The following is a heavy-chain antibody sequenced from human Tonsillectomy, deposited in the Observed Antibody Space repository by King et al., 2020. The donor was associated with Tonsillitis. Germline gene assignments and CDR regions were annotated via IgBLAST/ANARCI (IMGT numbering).Heavy chain of an antibody. CDR1: GFTFRNYA. V-gene: IGHV3-33*05. J-gene: IGHJ4*02. D-gene: IGHD3-10*01. CDR3: MRVVFTGDQTPDFDY. Sequence: VQLVESGGGVVQPGRSLRLSCAASGFTFRNYAIHWVRQAPGKGLEWVSVISYDGSKKYYVDSVKGRFTNSSDNSKNTVYLHMNSVRAEDTAVYYCMRVVFTGDQTPDFDYWGQGPLFTVSS. CDR2: ISYDGSKK.